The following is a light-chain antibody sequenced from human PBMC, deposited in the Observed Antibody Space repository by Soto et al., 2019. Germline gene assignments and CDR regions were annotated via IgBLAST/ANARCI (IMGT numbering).Light chain of an antibody. J-gene: IGKJ1*01. V-gene: IGKV1-13*02. CDR2: DAS. CDR1: QGIRND. CDR3: QQYNSYWT. Sequence: AIQVTQSPSSLSASVGDRVTITSRASQGIRNDLGWYQQKPGKAPKLLIYDASSLESGVPSRFSGSGSGTEFTLTISSLQPDDFATYYCQQYNSYWTFGQGTKVDI.